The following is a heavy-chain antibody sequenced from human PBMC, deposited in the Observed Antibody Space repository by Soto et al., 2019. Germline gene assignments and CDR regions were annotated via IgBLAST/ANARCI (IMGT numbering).Heavy chain of an antibody. CDR2: ISAYNGDT. V-gene: IGHV1-18*04. Sequence: QDHLVQSGAEVKKPVASAKVSCKASGYTFKNYGINWVRQAPGRGLEWVAWISAYNGDTSYAQHFQGRVTVTTATLTNTAYMELRSLRPDDTAVYFCVLGGLETGYYRDMDYWGQGTLVSVSS. D-gene: IGHD3-9*01. CDR3: VLGGLETGYYRDMDY. CDR1: GYTFKNYG. J-gene: IGHJ4*02.